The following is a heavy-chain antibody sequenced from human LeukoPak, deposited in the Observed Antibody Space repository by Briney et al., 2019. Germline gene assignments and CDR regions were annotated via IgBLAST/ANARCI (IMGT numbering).Heavy chain of an antibody. V-gene: IGHV4-61*08. CDR3: ARGTWVPSLVVINYYFDY. CDR1: GDSISNGGYY. Sequence: SETLSLTCTVSGDSISNGGYYWSWIRQPPGKGLEWIGYILYSGNTNYNPSLKSRVTISVDTSKNQFSLKLSSVTAADTAVYYCARGTWVPSLVVINYYFDYWGQGTLVTVSS. J-gene: IGHJ4*02. CDR2: ILYSGNT. D-gene: IGHD3-22*01.